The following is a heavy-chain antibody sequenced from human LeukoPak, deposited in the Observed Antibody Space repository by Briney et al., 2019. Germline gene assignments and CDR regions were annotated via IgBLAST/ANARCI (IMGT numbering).Heavy chain of an antibody. J-gene: IGHJ2*01. CDR3: ARVSESEWNFDL. Sequence: GGSLRLSCVASGFTFSRYSMNWVRQAPGKGLEGVSSISSSGNYIYYADSMKGRFTLSRDNAKNSLYLQMNSLRAEDTAVYYCARVSESEWNFDLWGRGTLVTVSS. V-gene: IGHV3-21*01. D-gene: IGHD1-14*01. CDR2: ISSSGNYI. CDR1: GFTFSRYS.